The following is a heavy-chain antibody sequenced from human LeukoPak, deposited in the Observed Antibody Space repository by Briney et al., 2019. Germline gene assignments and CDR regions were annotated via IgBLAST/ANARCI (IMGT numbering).Heavy chain of an antibody. V-gene: IGHV3-23*01. D-gene: IGHD3-22*01. CDR3: AKRDAYDTSGFSSLLDY. CDR1: GFTFRNYA. J-gene: IGHJ4*02. Sequence: GESLKISCAASGFTFRNYAMSWVRQAPGKGLEWVSAITGDGGSSYYADSVKGRFTISRDNSKNTLYLQVTSLRAEDTAVYYCAKRDAYDTSGFSSLLDYWGPGTLVTVSS. CDR2: ITGDGGSS.